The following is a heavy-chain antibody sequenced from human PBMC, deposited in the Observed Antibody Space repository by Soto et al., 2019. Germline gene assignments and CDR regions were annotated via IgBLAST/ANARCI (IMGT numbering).Heavy chain of an antibody. CDR2: ISYDGSNK. J-gene: IGHJ4*02. Sequence: TGGSLILSCAASGFTFSSYAMHWVRQAPGKGLEWVAVISYDGSNKYYADSVKGRFTISRDNSKNTLYLQMSSLRHEDTAVYYCARDLSHWGQGTLVTVSS. CDR3: ARDLSH. V-gene: IGHV3-30-3*01. CDR1: GFTFSSYA.